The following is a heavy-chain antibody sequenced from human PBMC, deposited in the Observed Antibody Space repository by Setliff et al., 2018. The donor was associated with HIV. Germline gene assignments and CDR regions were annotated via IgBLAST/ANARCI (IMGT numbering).Heavy chain of an antibody. CDR1: GYSFSGHF. CDR3: TRGGRVPGHWYFDL. Sequence: ASVKVSCKASGYSFSGHFMVWVRQAPGHGLEWMGWINPESGGTSYAQKFQGRVTMTTDTSITTAFMELYNLTPDDTAVYYCTRGGRVPGHWYFDLWGRGALVTV. D-gene: IGHD1-1*01. CDR2: INPESGGT. V-gene: IGHV1-2*02. J-gene: IGHJ2*01.